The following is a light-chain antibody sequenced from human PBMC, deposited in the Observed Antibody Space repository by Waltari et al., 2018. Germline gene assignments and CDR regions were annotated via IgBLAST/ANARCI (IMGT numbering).Light chain of an antibody. CDR3: QHNLRLPVT. V-gene: IGKV3-20*01. J-gene: IGKJ1*01. CDR2: GAS. CDR1: QSVAQS. Sequence: EIVLTQSPGTLSLSPGERATLSCRASQSVAQSFGWYQQIPGQAPRLLIYGASTRATGIPDRFSGSGSGTDFSLTVSRLEPEDFGLYYCQHNLRLPVTFGQGTKVEIK.